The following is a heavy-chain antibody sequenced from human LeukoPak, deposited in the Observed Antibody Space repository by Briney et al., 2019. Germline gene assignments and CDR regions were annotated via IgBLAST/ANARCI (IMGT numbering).Heavy chain of an antibody. V-gene: IGHV1-2*06. Sequence: ASVKVSCKASGYTFTGYYMHWVRQAPGQGLEWMGRINPNSGGTNYAQKFQGRVTMTRDTSISTAYMELSSLRSEDTAVYYCARAVNRGYYYYYMDVWGKGTTVTVSS. CDR3: ARAVNRGYYYYYMDV. CDR1: GYTFTGYY. CDR2: INPNSGGT. J-gene: IGHJ6*03. D-gene: IGHD3-22*01.